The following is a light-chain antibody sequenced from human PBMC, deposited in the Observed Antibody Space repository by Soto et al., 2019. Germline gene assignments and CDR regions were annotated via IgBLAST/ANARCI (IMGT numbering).Light chain of an antibody. V-gene: IGLV2-14*01. Sequence: QSVLTQPAPVSGSPGQSITISCTGTSSDVGGYNYVSWYQQHPGKAPKLMIYEVSKRPSGVSNRFSGSKSGNTASLTISGLQAEDEADYYCSSYTSSSTLVFGTGTKVTVL. CDR3: SSYTSSSTLV. CDR2: EVS. CDR1: SSDVGGYNY. J-gene: IGLJ1*01.